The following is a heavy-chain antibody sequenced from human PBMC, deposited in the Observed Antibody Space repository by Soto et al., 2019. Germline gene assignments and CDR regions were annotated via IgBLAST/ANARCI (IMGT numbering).Heavy chain of an antibody. V-gene: IGHV3-15*07. CDR1: SVSNAW. D-gene: IGHD3-16*01. CDR2: IKSKTDGGTT. CDR3: TTFPYYDYVWGSYTAFDI. Sequence: SVSNAWMNWVRQAPGKGLEWAGRIKSKTDGGTTDYAAPVKGRFTISRDDSKNTLYLQMNSLKTEDTAVYYCTTFPYYDYVWGSYTAFDIWGQGTMVTVSS. J-gene: IGHJ3*02.